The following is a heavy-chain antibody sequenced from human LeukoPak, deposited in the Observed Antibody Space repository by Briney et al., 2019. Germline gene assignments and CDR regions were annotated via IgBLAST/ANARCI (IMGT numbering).Heavy chain of an antibody. Sequence: ASVKVSCKVSGYTLTELSMHWVRQAPGKGLEWMGGFDPEYGETIYAQKFQGRVTMTEDTSTDTAYMELSSLRSEDTAVYYCATALTRARYSSGRTSYYYYYYYMDVWGKGTTVTVSS. CDR2: FDPEYGET. D-gene: IGHD6-19*01. CDR1: GYTLTELS. J-gene: IGHJ6*03. CDR3: ATALTRARYSSGRTSYYYYYYYMDV. V-gene: IGHV1-24*01.